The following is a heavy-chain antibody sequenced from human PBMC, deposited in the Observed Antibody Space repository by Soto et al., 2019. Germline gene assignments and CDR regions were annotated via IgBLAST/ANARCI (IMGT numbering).Heavy chain of an antibody. Sequence: EVQLLESGGGLVQRGGSLRLSCTASGFTFTTYAMSLVRQPPGQGLEWVSGIGASGGSTYYEDSVKGRFTMSRDSSKNTRYMQKNSLSSEDTAIYACAKDKRGECYYYFDYWGQGALVTVSS. J-gene: IGHJ4*02. V-gene: IGHV3-23*01. CDR2: IGASGGST. D-gene: IGHD2-21*01. CDR1: GFTFTTYA. CDR3: AKDKRGECYYYFDY.